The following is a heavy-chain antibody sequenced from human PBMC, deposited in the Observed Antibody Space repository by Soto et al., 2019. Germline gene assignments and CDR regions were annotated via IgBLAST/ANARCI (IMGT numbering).Heavy chain of an antibody. D-gene: IGHD4-17*01. Sequence: GESLKISCKGSGYSFSNWWIAWVRQMPGKGLEYMGIIYPSDSQTRYSPSFQDQVTISADKSISTAYLQWSSLKASDTAIYYCARHGFYGDYSSNYFDPWGQGTLVTVSS. CDR3: ARHGFYGDYSSNYFDP. CDR1: GYSFSNWW. CDR2: IYPSDSQT. V-gene: IGHV5-51*01. J-gene: IGHJ5*02.